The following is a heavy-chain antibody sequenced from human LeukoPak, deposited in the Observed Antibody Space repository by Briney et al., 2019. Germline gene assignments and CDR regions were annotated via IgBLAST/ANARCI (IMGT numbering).Heavy chain of an antibody. J-gene: IGHJ4*02. CDR2: INHSGST. D-gene: IGHD1-7*01. CDR1: GGSFNGCY. Sequence: PSETLSLTCAVYGGSFNGCYWSWIRQPPGKGLEWIGEINHSGSTNYNPSLKSRVTISVDASKNQFSLKLSSVTAADTAVYYCARGVAGTTFLSDYWGQGTLVTVSS. CDR3: ARGVAGTTFLSDY. V-gene: IGHV4-34*01.